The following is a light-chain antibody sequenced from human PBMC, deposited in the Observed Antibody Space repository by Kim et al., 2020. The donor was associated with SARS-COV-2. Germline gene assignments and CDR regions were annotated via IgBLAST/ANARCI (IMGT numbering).Light chain of an antibody. CDR1: SSDVGSYNL. CDR2: EGS. V-gene: IGLV2-23*01. Sequence: QSALTQPASVSGSPGQSITISCTGISSDVGSYNLVSWYQHHPGKAPKLMIYEGSKRPSGVSNRFSGSKSGNTASLTISGLQAEDEADYYCCSYAGSSTYVVFGGGTQLTVL. J-gene: IGLJ2*01. CDR3: CSYAGSSTYVV.